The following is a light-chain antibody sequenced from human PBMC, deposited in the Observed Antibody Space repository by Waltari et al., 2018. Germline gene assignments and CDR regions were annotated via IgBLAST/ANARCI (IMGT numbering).Light chain of an antibody. CDR3: QVWDSSSDWV. Sequence: SYVLTQPPSVSVAPGQPARITCGGNNIGSKSVHWYQQKPGQAPVLVIYYDSDRPSGIPERFSDSNSGNTATLTISRVEAGDEADYYCQVWDSSSDWVFGGGTKLTVL. CDR2: YDS. V-gene: IGLV3-21*04. J-gene: IGLJ3*02. CDR1: NIGSKS.